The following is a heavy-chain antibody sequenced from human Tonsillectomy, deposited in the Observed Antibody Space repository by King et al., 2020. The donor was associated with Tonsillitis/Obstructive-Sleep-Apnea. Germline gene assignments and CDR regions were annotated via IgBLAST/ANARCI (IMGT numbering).Heavy chain of an antibody. CDR3: AGSQMIRGINRYYFGY. CDR1: GYNFTRYY. Sequence: QLVQSGAEVKKPGASVKVSCKTSGYNFTRYYLHWVRQAPGQGLEWMGIINPSGGTTSYAQKFLGRVTMTRDTSTSTVYMQLSSLRSEDTAVYYCAGSQMIRGINRYYFGYWGQGTLVTVSS. J-gene: IGHJ4*02. V-gene: IGHV1-46*01. CDR2: INPSGGTT. D-gene: IGHD3-10*01.